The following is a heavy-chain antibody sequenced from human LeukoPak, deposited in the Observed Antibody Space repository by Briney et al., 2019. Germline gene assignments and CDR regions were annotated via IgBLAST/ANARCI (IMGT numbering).Heavy chain of an antibody. J-gene: IGHJ4*02. D-gene: IGHD5-18*01. CDR3: ARVYSYGRYYFDY. CDR1: GFTFSSYW. V-gene: IGHV3-7*01. Sequence: SGGSLRLSCAASGFTFSSYWMSWVRQAPGKGLEWVANIKQDGSEKYYVDSVKGRFTISRDNAKSSLYLQMNSLRAEDTAVYYCARVYSYGRYYFDYWGQGTLVTVSS. CDR2: IKQDGSEK.